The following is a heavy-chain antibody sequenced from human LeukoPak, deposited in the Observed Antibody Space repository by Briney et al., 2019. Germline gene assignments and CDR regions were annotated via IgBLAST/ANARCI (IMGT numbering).Heavy chain of an antibody. Sequence: GGSLRLSCAASGFTVSSNYMSWVRQAPGKGLEWVSVIYSGGSTYYADSVKGRFTISRDNSKNTLYLQMNSLRAEDTAVYYCAREGTSHDPLYYDFWSGYSTAFDYWGQGTLVTVSS. D-gene: IGHD3-3*01. J-gene: IGHJ4*02. CDR1: GFTVSSNY. V-gene: IGHV3-53*01. CDR3: AREGTSHDPLYYDFWSGYSTAFDY. CDR2: IYSGGST.